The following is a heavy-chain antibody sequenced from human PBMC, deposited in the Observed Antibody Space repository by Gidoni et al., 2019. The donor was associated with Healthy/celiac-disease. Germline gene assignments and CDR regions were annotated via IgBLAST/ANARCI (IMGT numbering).Heavy chain of an antibody. CDR2: IYYSGST. CDR1: GGSVSSGSYY. V-gene: IGHV4-61*01. J-gene: IGHJ3*02. CDR3: ARGPPTTPGAFDI. Sequence: QVQLQESGPGLVKPSETLSLTCTVSGGSVSSGSYYWSWIRQPPGKGLEWIGYIYYSGSTNYNPSLKSRVTISVDTSKNQFSLKLSSVTAADTAVYYCARGPPTTPGAFDIWGQGTMVTVSS.